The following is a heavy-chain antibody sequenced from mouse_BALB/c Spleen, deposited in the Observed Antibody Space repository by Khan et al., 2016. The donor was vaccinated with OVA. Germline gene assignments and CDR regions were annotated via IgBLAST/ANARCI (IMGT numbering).Heavy chain of an antibody. Sequence: QIQLVQSGPELKKPGETVKISCKASGYTFTNYGMNWVKQAPGKGLKWMGWINTYTGEPTYADDFKGRFAFSLETSASTAYLQINNLKNEDMATYFCARVGYYGQYFDYWGQGTTLTVSS. CDR2: INTYTGEP. V-gene: IGHV9-1*02. D-gene: IGHD1-1*02. CDR1: GYTFTNYG. J-gene: IGHJ2*01. CDR3: ARVGYYGQYFDY.